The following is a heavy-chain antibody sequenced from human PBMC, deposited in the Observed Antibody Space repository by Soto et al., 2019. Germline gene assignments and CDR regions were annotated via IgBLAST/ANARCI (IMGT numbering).Heavy chain of an antibody. J-gene: IGHJ6*03. CDR3: ARGPMGYYYYYYMDV. D-gene: IGHD3-10*01. Sequence: QVQLQQWGAGLLKPSETLSLTCAVYGGSFSGYYWSWIRQPPGKGLEWIGEINHSGSTNYNPSLMSRVTISVDTSKNQFSLKLSSVTAADTAVYYCARGPMGYYYYYYMDVWGKGTTVTVSS. CDR2: INHSGST. V-gene: IGHV4-34*01. CDR1: GGSFSGYY.